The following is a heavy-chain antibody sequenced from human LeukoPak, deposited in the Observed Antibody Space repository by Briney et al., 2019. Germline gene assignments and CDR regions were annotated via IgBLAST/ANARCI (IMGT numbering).Heavy chain of an antibody. V-gene: IGHV3-7*01. Sequence: GGSLRLSCAASGFTFTSYWMSWVRQAPGKGLEWVANIKQDGSEKYYVDSVKGRFTISRDNAKYSLYLQMDSLRAEDTAVYYCARDKRTGDSYFDSWGQGTLVTVSS. D-gene: IGHD7-27*01. J-gene: IGHJ4*02. CDR1: GFTFTSYW. CDR3: ARDKRTGDSYFDS. CDR2: IKQDGSEK.